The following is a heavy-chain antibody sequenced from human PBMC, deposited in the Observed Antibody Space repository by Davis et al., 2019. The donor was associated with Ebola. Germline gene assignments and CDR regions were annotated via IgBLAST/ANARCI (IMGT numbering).Heavy chain of an antibody. Sequence: GESLKISCAASGITFSNAWMSWVRQAPGKGLEWVGRINRKTDGEATDYAAPVKGRFSISRDDSRNTLYLQMNSLQTEDTAVYYCTAERGDYRGAEYFQHWGRGTLVTVSS. CDR3: TAERGDYRGAEYFQH. CDR2: INRKTDGEAT. CDR1: GITFSNAW. J-gene: IGHJ1*01. D-gene: IGHD2-21*02. V-gene: IGHV3-15*01.